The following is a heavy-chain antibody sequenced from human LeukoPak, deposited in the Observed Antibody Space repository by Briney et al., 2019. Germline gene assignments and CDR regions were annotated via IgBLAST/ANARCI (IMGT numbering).Heavy chain of an antibody. D-gene: IGHD2-21*02. Sequence: GGSLRLSCAASGFTFSSYSMNWVRQAPGKGLEWVSVIYSGGGTDYADSMKGRFTISRDNSKNTLYLQMNSLRAEDTAVYYCARAVGVTAIHNAFDIWGQGTMVTVSS. V-gene: IGHV3-66*02. CDR1: GFTFSSYS. CDR3: ARAVGVTAIHNAFDI. CDR2: IYSGGGT. J-gene: IGHJ3*02.